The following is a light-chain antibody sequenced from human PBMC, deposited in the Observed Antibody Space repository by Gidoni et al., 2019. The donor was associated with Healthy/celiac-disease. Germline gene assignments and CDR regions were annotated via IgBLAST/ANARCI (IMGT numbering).Light chain of an antibody. CDR2: KAS. V-gene: IGKV1-5*03. CDR3: QQYNSYSQT. CDR1: QSISSW. J-gene: IGKJ1*01. Sequence: DIQMTQSPSTLSASGGDRVTITCRASQSISSWLAWYQQKPGKAPKLLIYKASSLESGVPSRFSGSGSGTEFTLTISSLQPDDFATYYCQQYNSYSQTFGQGTKVEIK.